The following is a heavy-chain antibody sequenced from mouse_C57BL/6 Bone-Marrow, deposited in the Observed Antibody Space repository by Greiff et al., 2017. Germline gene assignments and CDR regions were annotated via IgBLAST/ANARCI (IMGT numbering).Heavy chain of an antibody. V-gene: IGHV1-69*01. Sequence: QVQLQQPGAELVMPGASVKLSCKASGYTFTSYWMHWVKQRPGQGLEWLGEIDPSDSYTNYNQTFKGKSTLTVDKSSSTAYMQLSILTSEDTTVYYCTITTVVHYYAMDDWGQGTSVTVSS. CDR3: TITTVVHYYAMDD. CDR1: GYTFTSYW. D-gene: IGHD1-1*01. J-gene: IGHJ4*01. CDR2: IDPSDSYT.